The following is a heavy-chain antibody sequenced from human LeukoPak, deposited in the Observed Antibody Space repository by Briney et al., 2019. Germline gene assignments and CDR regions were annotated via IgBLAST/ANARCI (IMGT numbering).Heavy chain of an antibody. V-gene: IGHV3-23*01. Sequence: GGSLRLSCAASGFTFSSYAMSWVRQAPGKGLEWVSAISGSGGSTYYADSVKGRFTISRDNSRNTLYLQMNSLRAEDTAVYYCATTGVGSGSYFAWSRFDYFDYWGQGTLVTVSS. J-gene: IGHJ4*02. CDR1: GFTFSSYA. CDR2: ISGSGGST. CDR3: ATTGVGSGSYFAWSRFDYFDY. D-gene: IGHD1-26*01.